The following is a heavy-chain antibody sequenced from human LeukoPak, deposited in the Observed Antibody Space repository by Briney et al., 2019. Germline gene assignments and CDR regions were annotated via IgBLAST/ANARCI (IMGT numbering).Heavy chain of an antibody. D-gene: IGHD1-26*01. CDR2: IYTSGST. Sequence: SETLSLTCTVSGGSISSYYWSWIRQPPGKGLEWIGYIYTSGSTNYNPSLKSRVTISVDTSKNQFSLKLSSVTAADTAVYYCARRSGSYALDYWGQGTLVTVSS. CDR3: ARRSGSYALDY. V-gene: IGHV4-4*09. CDR1: GGSISSYY. J-gene: IGHJ4*02.